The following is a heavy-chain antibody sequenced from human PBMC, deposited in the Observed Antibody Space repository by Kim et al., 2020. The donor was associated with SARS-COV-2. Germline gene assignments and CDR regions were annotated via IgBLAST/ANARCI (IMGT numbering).Heavy chain of an antibody. CDR1: GFTVSRNY. D-gene: IGHD2-21*01. J-gene: IGHJ6*02. V-gene: IGHV3-66*01. CDR3: ARDLDILGGMDV. Sequence: GGSLRLSCAASGFTVSRNYMNWVRQAPGKGLEWVSVIYSGGSTYYADPVKARFTISRDNSKNTLYLQINSLRAEDPAIYYCARDLDILGGMDVWGQGPTVTVSS. CDR2: IYSGGST.